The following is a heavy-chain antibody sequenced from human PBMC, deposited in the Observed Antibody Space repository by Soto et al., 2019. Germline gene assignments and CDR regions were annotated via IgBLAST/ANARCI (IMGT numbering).Heavy chain of an antibody. D-gene: IGHD3-3*01. CDR1: GGSISSSSYY. J-gene: IGHJ6*02. CDR2: IYYSGST. Sequence: SETLSLTCTVSGGSISSSSYYWGWIRQPPGKGLEWIGSIYYSGSTYYNPSLKSRVTISVDTSKNQFSLKLSSVTAADTAVYYCARQGGGYDFWSGYLRFYYYGMDVWGQGTTVTVS. V-gene: IGHV4-39*01. CDR3: ARQGGGYDFWSGYLRFYYYGMDV.